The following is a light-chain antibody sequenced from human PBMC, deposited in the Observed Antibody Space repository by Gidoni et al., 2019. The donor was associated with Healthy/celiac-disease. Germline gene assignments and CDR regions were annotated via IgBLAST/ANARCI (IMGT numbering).Light chain of an antibody. V-gene: IGLV2-14*01. J-gene: IGLJ2*01. Sequence: QSALTQPASVSGSPGQSITISCTGTSSDVGGYKYVSWYQQHPGKAPKLMIYDVSNRPSGVSNRFSGSKSGNTASLTISGLQAEDEADYYCTSYTSSSTVEIGGGTKLTVL. CDR2: DVS. CDR3: TSYTSSSTVE. CDR1: SSDVGGYKY.